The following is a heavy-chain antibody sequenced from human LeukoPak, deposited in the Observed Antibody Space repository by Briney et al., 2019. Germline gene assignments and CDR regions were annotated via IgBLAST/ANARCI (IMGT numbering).Heavy chain of an antibody. CDR1: GFTVSTNY. D-gene: IGHD5/OR15-5a*01. Sequence: LSGGSLRLSCAASGFTVSTNYMSWVRQAPGKGLEWVSIIYSGGSTYYADSVKGRFTISRDNAKNSLYLQMNSLRAEDTAVYYCARAVSVSSYYFDCWGQGTLVTVSS. CDR2: IYSGGST. CDR3: ARAVSVSSYYFDC. V-gene: IGHV3-53*01. J-gene: IGHJ4*02.